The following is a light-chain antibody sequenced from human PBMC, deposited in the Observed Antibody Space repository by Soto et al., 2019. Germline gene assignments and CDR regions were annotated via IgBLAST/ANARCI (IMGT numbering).Light chain of an antibody. CDR1: QSITNW. V-gene: IGKV1-5*01. CDR3: QQYKVYSQT. Sequence: DIQMTQSPSTPSACVGDRVTITCRASQSITNWVAWYQQKPGKAPKLLIYDASTLESGVPSRFSGSGSGTEFTLSISSLQPDDFATYYCQQYKVYSQTFGQGTKVDIK. CDR2: DAS. J-gene: IGKJ1*01.